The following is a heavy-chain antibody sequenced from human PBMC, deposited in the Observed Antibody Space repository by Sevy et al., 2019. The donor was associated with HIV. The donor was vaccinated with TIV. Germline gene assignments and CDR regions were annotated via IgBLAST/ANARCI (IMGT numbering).Heavy chain of an antibody. Sequence: GGSLRLSCAVSGFNFNIYSMSWVRQAPGKGLEWVSTLSFGCGKINYADSVKGRFIISRDDSKNTLYLQMNGLRAEDTAVYCCASGGCTRPHDYWGQGTLVTVSS. V-gene: IGHV3-23*01. D-gene: IGHD2-8*01. CDR3: ASGGCTRPHDY. J-gene: IGHJ4*02. CDR1: GFNFNIYS. CDR2: LSFGCGKI.